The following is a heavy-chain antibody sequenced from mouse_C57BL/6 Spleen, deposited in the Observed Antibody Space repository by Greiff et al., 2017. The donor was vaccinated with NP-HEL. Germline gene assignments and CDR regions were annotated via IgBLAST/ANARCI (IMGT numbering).Heavy chain of an antibody. CDR2: ISSGGSYT. J-gene: IGHJ1*03. CDR3: ARQNYSTWYFDV. CDR1: GFTFSSYG. V-gene: IGHV5-6*01. Sequence: EVKLMESGGDLVKPGGSLKLSCAASGFTFSSYGMSWVRQTPDKRLEWVATISSGGSYTYYPDSVKGRFTISRATAKNTLYLQMSSLKSEDTAMYYCARQNYSTWYFDVWGTGTTVTVSS. D-gene: IGHD2-5*01.